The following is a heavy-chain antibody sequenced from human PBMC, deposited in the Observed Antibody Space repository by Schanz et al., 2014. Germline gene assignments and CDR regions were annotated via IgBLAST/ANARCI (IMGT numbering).Heavy chain of an antibody. Sequence: QVQLLESGGGLVKPGGSLRLSCAASGFTFSDYYMSWIRQAPGKGLEWVSLVSASGGGPFYADSVKGRFTISRDNSRNTVYLQMSILRAEDTAVYYCARLDSSSWYPRYWGQGTLLIVSS. D-gene: IGHD6-13*01. CDR3: ARLDSSSWYPRY. J-gene: IGHJ4*02. CDR1: GFTFSDYY. V-gene: IGHV3-11*01. CDR2: VSASGGGP.